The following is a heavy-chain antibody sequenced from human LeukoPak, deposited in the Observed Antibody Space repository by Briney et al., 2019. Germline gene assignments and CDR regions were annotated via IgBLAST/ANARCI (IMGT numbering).Heavy chain of an antibody. V-gene: IGHV4-59*08. Sequence: SETLSLTCTVSGGSISSLYWSWIRQPPGKGLEWIGYIYFTGSTNYNPSFKSRVTMSVDTSKNQFSLKVSSVTAADTAVYYCARRCSSDSCAFDFWGQGTLVTVS. D-gene: IGHD2-2*01. CDR2: IYFTGST. CDR1: GGSISSLY. CDR3: ARRCSSDSCAFDF. J-gene: IGHJ4*02.